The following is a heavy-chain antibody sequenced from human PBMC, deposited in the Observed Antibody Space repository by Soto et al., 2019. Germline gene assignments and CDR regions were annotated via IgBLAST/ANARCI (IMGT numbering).Heavy chain of an antibody. CDR1: GGTFSSYA. J-gene: IGHJ6*02. Sequence: QVQLVQSGAEVKKPGSSVKVFCKASGGTFSSYAISWVRQAPGQGLEWMGGIIPIFGTANYAQKFQGRVTITADESTSTAYMELSSLRSEDTAVYYCARDIAAAGSYYYYGIDVWGQGTTVTVSS. CDR3: ARDIAAAGSYYYYGIDV. V-gene: IGHV1-69*01. CDR2: IIPIFGTA. D-gene: IGHD6-13*01.